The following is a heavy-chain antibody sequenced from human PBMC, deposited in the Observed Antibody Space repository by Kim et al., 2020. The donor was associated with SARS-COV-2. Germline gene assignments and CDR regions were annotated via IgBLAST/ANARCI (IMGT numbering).Heavy chain of an antibody. CDR1: GFSFSYYG. CDR2: IWYDGNNK. J-gene: IGHJ4*02. Sequence: GGSLRLSCAASGFSFSYYGMHWVRQAPGKGLEWVAVIWYDGNNKYYADSVKGRFTISRDNSKNTLFLQINSLRAEDTAVYYCAGTYYYDINGYYHFNFWGQGTLVTVSS. V-gene: IGHV3-33*01. CDR3: AGTYYYDINGYYHFNF. D-gene: IGHD3-22*01.